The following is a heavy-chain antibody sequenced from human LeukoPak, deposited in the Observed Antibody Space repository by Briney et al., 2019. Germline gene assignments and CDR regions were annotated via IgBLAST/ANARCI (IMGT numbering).Heavy chain of an antibody. CDR3: AREDTSEAFDI. Sequence: ASVKVSCKASGYTFTSYDINWVRQATGQGLEWMGWMNPNSGNTGYAQKFQGRVTITADESTSTAYMELSSLRSEDTAVYYCAREDTSEAFDIWGQGTMVTVSS. D-gene: IGHD1-26*01. J-gene: IGHJ3*02. CDR2: MNPNSGNT. V-gene: IGHV1-8*01. CDR1: GYTFTSYD.